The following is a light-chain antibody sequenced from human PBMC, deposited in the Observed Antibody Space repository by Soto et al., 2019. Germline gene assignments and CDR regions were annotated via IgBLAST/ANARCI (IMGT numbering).Light chain of an antibody. CDR2: GAS. CDR3: QQYDGSPQT. CDR1: QSVSNNY. Sequence: EIVITQSPSTLSVSPGERATLSCRASQSVSNNYLAWYQQKPGQAPRLLIYGASKRATGIPDRFSGSGSGAEFTLTISRLEPEDFGVYHCQQYDGSPQTFGQGTKVDI. J-gene: IGKJ1*01. V-gene: IGKV3-20*01.